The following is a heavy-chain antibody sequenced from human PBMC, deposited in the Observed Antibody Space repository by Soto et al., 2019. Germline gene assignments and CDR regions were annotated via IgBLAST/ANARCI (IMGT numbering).Heavy chain of an antibody. D-gene: IGHD1-7*01. J-gene: IGHJ4*02. V-gene: IGHV3-21*01. CDR3: ARDRITGTSEVDY. CDR1: GFTFISYS. Sequence: PWGSLRLSCAASGFTFISYSMNFFRQAPCKGLEWVSSISSSSSYIYYADSVKGRFTISRDNAKNSLYLQMNSLRAEDTAVYYCARDRITGTSEVDYWGQGTLVTVSS. CDR2: ISSSSSYI.